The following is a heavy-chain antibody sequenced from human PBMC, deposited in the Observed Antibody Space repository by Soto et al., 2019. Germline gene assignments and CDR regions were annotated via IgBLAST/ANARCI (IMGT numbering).Heavy chain of an antibody. CDR2: ISGYNANT. V-gene: IGHV1-18*01. D-gene: IGHD2-8*02. Sequence: ASVKVSCKSFDNTFTYYGINWVRQAPGQGLEWLGWISGYNANTKEAQKFQDRVSMTADTSTRTAYLEVRRRTSDDTGVYFCAAPGGNHFGMDVWGQGTTVTVSS. CDR3: AAPGGNHFGMDV. J-gene: IGHJ6*02. CDR1: DNTFTYYG.